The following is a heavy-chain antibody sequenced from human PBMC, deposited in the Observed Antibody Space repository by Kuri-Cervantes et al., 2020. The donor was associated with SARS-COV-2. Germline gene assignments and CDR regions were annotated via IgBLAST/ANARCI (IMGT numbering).Heavy chain of an antibody. D-gene: IGHD3-10*01. CDR3: ARGRYYYGSGSQIFFDY. CDR1: GGSISSYY. J-gene: IGHJ4*02. V-gene: IGHV4-59*08. Sequence: SETLSLTCTVSGGSISSYYWSWIRQPPGKGLEWIGYIYYSGSTNYNPSLKSRVTISVDTSKNQFSLKLSSVTAADTAVYYCARGRYYYGSGSQIFFDYWGQGTLVVVSS. CDR2: IYYSGST.